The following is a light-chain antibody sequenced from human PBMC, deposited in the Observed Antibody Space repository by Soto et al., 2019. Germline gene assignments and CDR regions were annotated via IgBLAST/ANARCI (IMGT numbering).Light chain of an antibody. CDR1: SSDVGGHNY. CDR2: DVT. Sequence: QSALTQPASXXGWPXXXXTISCTGGSSDVGGHNYVSWYQHSPGKAPKLLIYDVTNRPSGVSNRFSGSKSGNTASLTISGLQAEDEADYYCNSYTTSGTVVFGGGTKVTVL. V-gene: IGLV2-14*03. J-gene: IGLJ3*02. CDR3: NSYTTSGTVV.